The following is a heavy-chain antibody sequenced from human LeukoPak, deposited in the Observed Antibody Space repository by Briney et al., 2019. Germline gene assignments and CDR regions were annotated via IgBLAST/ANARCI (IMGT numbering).Heavy chain of an antibody. CDR3: AKGPQWLVPLSDAFDI. CDR1: GFTFSSYG. V-gene: IGHV3-30*18. CDR2: ISYDGSNK. Sequence: PGGSLRLSCAASGFTFSSYGMHWVRQAPGKGLEWVAVISYDGSNKYYADSVKGRFTISRDNSKNTLYLQMNSLRAEDTAVYYCAKGPQWLVPLSDAFDIWGQGTMVTVSS. D-gene: IGHD6-19*01. J-gene: IGHJ3*02.